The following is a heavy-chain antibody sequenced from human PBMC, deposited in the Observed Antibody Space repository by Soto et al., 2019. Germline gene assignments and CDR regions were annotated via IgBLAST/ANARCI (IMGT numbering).Heavy chain of an antibody. Sequence: GASVKVSCKASGYTFTSYGISWVRQAPGQGLEWMGWISAYNGNTNYAQKLQGRVTMTTDTSTSTAYMELRSLRSDDTAVYYCARLYCSGGSCYSGGYYCYYYMDVWGKGTTVTVSS. D-gene: IGHD2-15*01. J-gene: IGHJ6*03. CDR3: ARLYCSGGSCYSGGYYCYYYMDV. CDR1: GYTFTSYG. CDR2: ISAYNGNT. V-gene: IGHV1-18*01.